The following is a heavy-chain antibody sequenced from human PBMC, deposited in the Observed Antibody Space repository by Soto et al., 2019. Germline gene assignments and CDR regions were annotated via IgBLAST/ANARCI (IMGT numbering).Heavy chain of an antibody. CDR2: ISYDGSNK. J-gene: IGHJ4*02. Sequence: SCKASGWTFGSDAITCVRQAPGKGLEWVAVISYDGSNKYYADSVKGRFTISRDNSKNTLYLQMNSLRAEDTAVYYCAKNGGGGYSGSYYFDYWGQGTLVTVSS. CDR1: GWTFGSDA. D-gene: IGHD1-26*01. V-gene: IGHV3-30*18. CDR3: AKNGGGGYSGSYYFDY.